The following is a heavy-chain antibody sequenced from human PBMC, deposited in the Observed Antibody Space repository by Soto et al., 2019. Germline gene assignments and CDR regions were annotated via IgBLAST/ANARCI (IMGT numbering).Heavy chain of an antibody. J-gene: IGHJ6*03. CDR3: ARRALPDFYYMDD. Sequence: GGSLRRSCAASGFTLSGYAVDWVRQAPGKGLEYVSGISSNGVGTYYANSVQGRFTISRDNSKNTVYLQMGSLRPEDMAVYYCARRALPDFYYMDDWGKETTVTVSS. CDR1: GFTLSGYA. V-gene: IGHV3-64*01. CDR2: ISSNGVGT.